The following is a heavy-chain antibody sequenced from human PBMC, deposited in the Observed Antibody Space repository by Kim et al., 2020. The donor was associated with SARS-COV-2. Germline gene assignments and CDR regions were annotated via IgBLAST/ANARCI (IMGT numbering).Heavy chain of an antibody. J-gene: IGHJ5*02. V-gene: IGHV1-69*06. D-gene: IGHD2-15*01. Sequence: SVKVSCKASGGTFSSYAISWVRQAPGQGLEWMGGIIPIFGTANYAQKFQGRVTITADKSTSTAYMELSSLRSEDTAVYYCARRYCSGGSCQNNWFDPWGQGTLVTVSS. CDR2: IIPIFGTA. CDR3: ARRYCSGGSCQNNWFDP. CDR1: GGTFSSYA.